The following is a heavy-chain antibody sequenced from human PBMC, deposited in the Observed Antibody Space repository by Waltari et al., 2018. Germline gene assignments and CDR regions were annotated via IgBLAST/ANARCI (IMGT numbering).Heavy chain of an antibody. D-gene: IGHD2-15*01. Sequence: EVQLVESGGGLVQPGGSLRLSCAVSGFLYNDYWLDWVRQAPGQGLVWVSLIKRDGTNIKYADSVRGRFTISRDSAKNTFYLQMNSLRVEDTAGFYCTRNPGYWGQGTLVTVAS. CDR2: IKRDGTNI. V-gene: IGHV3-74*03. CDR3: TRNPGY. CDR1: GFLYNDYW. J-gene: IGHJ4*02.